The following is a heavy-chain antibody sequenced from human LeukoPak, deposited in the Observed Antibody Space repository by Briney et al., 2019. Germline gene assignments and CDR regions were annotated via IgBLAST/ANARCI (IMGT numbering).Heavy chain of an antibody. CDR2: IQTSGST. V-gene: IGHV4-61*02. D-gene: IGHD6-19*01. J-gene: IGHJ6*03. CDR1: GGSISSGTDY. Sequence: SQTLSLTCTVSGGSISSGTDYWSWIRQPAGKGLEWIGRIQTSGSTNYNPSLKSRVTISVGTSKNQFSLNLSSVTAADTAVYYCARTSRLAVAGTGYYYFYLDVWGRGTTVTVS. CDR3: ARTSRLAVAGTGYYYFYLDV.